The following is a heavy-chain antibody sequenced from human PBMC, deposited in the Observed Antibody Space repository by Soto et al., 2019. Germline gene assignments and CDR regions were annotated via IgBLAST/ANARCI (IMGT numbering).Heavy chain of an antibody. J-gene: IGHJ4*02. CDR1: GGSISSHSHY. D-gene: IGHD5-12*01. CDR2: IYFSGST. Sequence: SETLSLTCSVSGGSISSHSHYWGWIRQPPGKGLEWIGYIYFSGSTNYNPSLKSRVTISTDTSKNQFSLKLSSVTAADTAVYYCARDLGYRDYYFDYWGQGTLVTVSS. V-gene: IGHV4-61*01. CDR3: ARDLGYRDYYFDY.